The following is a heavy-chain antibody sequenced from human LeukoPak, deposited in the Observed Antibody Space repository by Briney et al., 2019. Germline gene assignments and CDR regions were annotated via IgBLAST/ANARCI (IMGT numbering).Heavy chain of an antibody. CDR3: ARDQIVVVAPGFDY. V-gene: IGHV3-48*03. CDR1: GFTFSSYE. CDR2: ISSSGSTI. Sequence: GGSLRLSCAASGFTFSSYEMNWVRQAPGKGLEWVSYISSSGSTIYYADSVKGRFTISRDNAKNSLYLHMNSLRAEDTAVYYCARDQIVVVAPGFDYWGQGTLVTVSS. J-gene: IGHJ4*02. D-gene: IGHD2-15*01.